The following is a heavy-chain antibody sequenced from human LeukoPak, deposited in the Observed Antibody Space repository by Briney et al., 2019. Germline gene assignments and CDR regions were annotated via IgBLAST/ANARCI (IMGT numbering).Heavy chain of an antibody. CDR1: GFNVSSNY. V-gene: IGHV3-33*03. J-gene: IGHJ5*01. Sequence: GGSLRLSCAASGFNVSSNYMSWVRQAPGKGLEWVAVIWSDGSNKYYGDSAQGRFSISRDNSKKTVYLQLNNLRVEDTAVYYCAKDAQRGFDYSNSLDSWGRGTLVIVSS. D-gene: IGHD4-11*01. CDR2: IWSDGSNK. CDR3: AKDAQRGFDYSNSLDS.